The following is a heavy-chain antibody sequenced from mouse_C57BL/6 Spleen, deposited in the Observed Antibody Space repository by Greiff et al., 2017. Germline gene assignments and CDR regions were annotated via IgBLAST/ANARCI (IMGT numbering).Heavy chain of an antibody. CDR2: IDPSDSYT. Sequence: VQLQQSGAELVKPGASVKLSCKASGYTFTSYWMHWVKQRPGQGLEWIGEIDPSDSYTNYNQKFKGKSTLTVDKSSSTAYMQLSSLTSEDSAVYYCARITTVVAGFDYWGQGTTLTVSS. CDR3: ARITTVVAGFDY. J-gene: IGHJ2*01. D-gene: IGHD1-1*01. V-gene: IGHV1-69*01. CDR1: GYTFTSYW.